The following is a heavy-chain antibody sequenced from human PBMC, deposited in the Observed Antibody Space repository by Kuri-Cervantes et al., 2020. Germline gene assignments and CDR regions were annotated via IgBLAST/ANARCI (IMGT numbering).Heavy chain of an antibody. D-gene: IGHD2-15*01. CDR3: ARDQRGVVVAATPIDY. V-gene: IGHV3-7*03. Sequence: GESLKISCAASGFTFSSYWMSWVRQAPGKGLEWVANIKQDGSEKYYVDSVKGRFTISRDNAKNSLYLQMNSLRAEDTAVHYCARDQRGVVVAATPIDYWGQGTLVTVSS. J-gene: IGHJ4*02. CDR1: GFTFSSYW. CDR2: IKQDGSEK.